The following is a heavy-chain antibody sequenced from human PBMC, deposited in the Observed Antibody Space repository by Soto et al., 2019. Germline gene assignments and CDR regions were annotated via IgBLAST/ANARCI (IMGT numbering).Heavy chain of an antibody. CDR1: GFTFSDYY. Sequence: GGSLRLSCAASGFTFSDYYMSWIRQAPGKGLAWVSYISSSGSTIYYADSVKGRFTISRDNAKNSLYLQMNSLRAEDTAVYYCASPEQKRPTDYYYYYGMDVWGQGTTVTVSS. V-gene: IGHV3-11*01. D-gene: IGHD6-13*01. CDR3: ASPEQKRPTDYYYYYGMDV. J-gene: IGHJ6*02. CDR2: ISSSGSTI.